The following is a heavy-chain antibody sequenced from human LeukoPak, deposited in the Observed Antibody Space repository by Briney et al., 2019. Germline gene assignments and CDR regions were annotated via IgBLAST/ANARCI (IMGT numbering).Heavy chain of an antibody. J-gene: IGHJ3*02. V-gene: IGHV4-34*01. CDR1: GGSISSYY. CDR2: INHSGST. Sequence: KTSETLSLTCTVSGGSISSYYWSWIRQPPGKGLEWIGEINHSGSTNYNPSLKSRVTISVDTSKNQFSLKLSSVTAADAAVYYCARDPPQDAFDIWGLGTLVTVSS. CDR3: ARDPPQDAFDI.